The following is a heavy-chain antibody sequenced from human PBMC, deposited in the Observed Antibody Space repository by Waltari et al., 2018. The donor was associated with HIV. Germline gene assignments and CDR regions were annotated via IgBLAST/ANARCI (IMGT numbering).Heavy chain of an antibody. Sequence: EVLLLESGGGLVQPGGFLRRSCAASGLTFSTYAMSWVRKAPGKRLEWVSTISGSGANTYSADAVKGRFTTSRDKSKNTLYLQMNSLRAEDTAIYYCAKDQYGLLPSGLDPWGQGTLVTVSS. CDR1: GLTFSTYA. CDR2: ISGSGANT. J-gene: IGHJ5*02. D-gene: IGHD2-15*01. V-gene: IGHV3-23*01. CDR3: AKDQYGLLPSGLDP.